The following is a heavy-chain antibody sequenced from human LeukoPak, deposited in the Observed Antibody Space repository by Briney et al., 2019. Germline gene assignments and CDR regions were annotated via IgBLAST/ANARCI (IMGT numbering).Heavy chain of an antibody. CDR2: INWNGGST. D-gene: IGHD5-24*01. CDR1: GFTFDDYG. J-gene: IGHJ4*02. V-gene: IGHV3-20*04. CDR3: ARERIDGYNPTDTYDY. Sequence: PGGSLRLSCAASGFTFDDYGMSWVRQAPGKGLEWVSGINWNGGSTGYADSVKGRFTISRDNAKNSLYLQMNSLRAEDTAVYYCARERIDGYNPTDTYDYWGQGTLVTVSS.